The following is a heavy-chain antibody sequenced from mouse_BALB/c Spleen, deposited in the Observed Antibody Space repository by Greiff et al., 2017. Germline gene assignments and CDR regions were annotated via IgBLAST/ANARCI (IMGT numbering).Heavy chain of an antibody. CDR2: ISSGGSYT. J-gene: IGHJ2*01. V-gene: IGHV5-6-4*01. CDR3: TRDRY. CDR1: GFTFSSYT. Sequence: EVKLVESGGGLVKPGGSLKLSCAASGFTFSSYTMSWVRQTPEKGLEWVATISSGGSYTYYPDSVKGRCTISRDNAKNTLYLQMSSLKAEDTAMYYCTRDRYWGQGTTLTVSS.